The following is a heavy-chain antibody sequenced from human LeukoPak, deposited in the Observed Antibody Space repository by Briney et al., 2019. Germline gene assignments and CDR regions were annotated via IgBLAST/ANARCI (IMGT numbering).Heavy chain of an antibody. Sequence: SETLSLTCTVSGGSISNYYWSWIRQPPGKGLEWIGYIYYSGSTNYNPSLKSRVTISVDTSKNQFSLKLSSVTAADTAVYYCASDTGAPDAFDIWGQGTMVTVSS. CDR2: IYYSGST. V-gene: IGHV4-59*12. J-gene: IGHJ3*02. CDR1: GGSISNYY. D-gene: IGHD1-14*01. CDR3: ASDTGAPDAFDI.